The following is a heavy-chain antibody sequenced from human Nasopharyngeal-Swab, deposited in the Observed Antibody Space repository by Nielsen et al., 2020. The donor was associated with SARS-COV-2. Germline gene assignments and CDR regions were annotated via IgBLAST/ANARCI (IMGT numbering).Heavy chain of an antibody. J-gene: IGHJ4*02. V-gene: IGHV3-21*01. Sequence: GESLKISCAASGSTFSNYSMNWVRQAPGKGLEWVSSISSSSSYIYYADSVKGRFTISRDNAKNSLYLQMNSLRAEDTAVYYCARDGGGCSSTSCYTWGQGTLVTVSS. CDR1: GSTFSNYS. CDR3: ARDGGGCSSTSCYT. CDR2: ISSSSSYI. D-gene: IGHD2-2*02.